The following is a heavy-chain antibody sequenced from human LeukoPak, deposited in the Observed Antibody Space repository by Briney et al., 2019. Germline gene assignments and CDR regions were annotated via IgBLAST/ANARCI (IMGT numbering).Heavy chain of an antibody. J-gene: IGHJ4*02. CDR2: ISGSGGST. D-gene: IGHD6-19*01. Sequence: GGSLRLSCAASGFTFSSYAMSWVRQAPGKGLEWVSAISGSGGSTYYADSVKGRFTISRDNSKNTLYLQMNSLRAEDTAVYYCAGTHSSGWYGFDYWGQGTLVTVSS. V-gene: IGHV3-23*01. CDR3: AGTHSSGWYGFDY. CDR1: GFTFSSYA.